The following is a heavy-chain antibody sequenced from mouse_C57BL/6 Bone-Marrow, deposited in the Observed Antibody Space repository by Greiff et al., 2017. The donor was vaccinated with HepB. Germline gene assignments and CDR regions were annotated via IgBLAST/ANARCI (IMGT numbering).Heavy chain of an antibody. CDR1: GYSITSGYY. V-gene: IGHV3-6*01. CDR2: ISYDGSN. Sequence: EVKLQESGPGLVKPSQSLSLTCSVTGYSITSGYYWNWIRQFPGNKLEWMGYISYDGSNNYNPSLKNRIPITRDTSKNQFFLKLNSVTTEDTATYYCAREPLFYYGSSYWYFDVWGTGTTVTVSS. D-gene: IGHD1-1*01. J-gene: IGHJ1*03. CDR3: AREPLFYYGSSYWYFDV.